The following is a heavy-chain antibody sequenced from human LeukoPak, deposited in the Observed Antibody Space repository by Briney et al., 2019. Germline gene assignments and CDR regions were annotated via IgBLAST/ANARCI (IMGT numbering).Heavy chain of an antibody. Sequence: GGSLRLSCAASGFTFSGSAMHWVRQASGKGLEWVGRIRSKANSYATAYAASVKGRFTISRDDSKNTAYLQMNSLKTEDTAVYYCTRRASQIASGSYYYWGQGTMVTVSS. D-gene: IGHD1-26*01. CDR2: IRSKANSYAT. J-gene: IGHJ4*02. CDR1: GFTFSGSA. CDR3: TRRASQIASGSYYY. V-gene: IGHV3-73*01.